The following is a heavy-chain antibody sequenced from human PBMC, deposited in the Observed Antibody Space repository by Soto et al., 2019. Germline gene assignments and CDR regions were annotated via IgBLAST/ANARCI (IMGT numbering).Heavy chain of an antibody. CDR1: GGSINSGGYY. CDR3: ARVGGSGSPFDN. D-gene: IGHD3-10*01. J-gene: IGHJ4*02. V-gene: IGHV4-31*03. CDR2: IFYSGST. Sequence: QVQLQESGPELVKPSQTLSLTCSVSGGSINSGGYYWSWIRQHPGKGLEWIGYIFYSGSTYYNPSLKSRVTISVDMSKNQFSLKLSSVTAADTAVYYCARVGGSGSPFDNWGQGTLVTVSS.